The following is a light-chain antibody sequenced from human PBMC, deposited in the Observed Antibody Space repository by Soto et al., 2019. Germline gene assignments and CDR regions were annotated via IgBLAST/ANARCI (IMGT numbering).Light chain of an antibody. J-gene: IGLJ1*01. CDR3: SSDAGSSNV. V-gene: IGLV2-8*01. CDR1: SSDVGGYNY. Sequence: QSALTQPPSASGSPGQSVAISCTGTSSDVGGYNYVSWYQHHPGKAPKLMIYEGNKRPSGVPDRFSGSKSGNTASLTVSGAQAEDEADYYCSSDAGSSNVFGTGTKVTVL. CDR2: EGN.